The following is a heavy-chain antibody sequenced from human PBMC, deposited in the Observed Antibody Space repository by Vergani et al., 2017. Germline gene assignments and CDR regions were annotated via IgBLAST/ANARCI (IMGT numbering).Heavy chain of an antibody. CDR2: IYYSGST. CDR3: ARDLSSGWRRGFYYYYGMDV. D-gene: IGHD6-19*01. Sequence: QVQLQESGPGLVKPSETLSLTCTVSGGSVSSGSYYWSWIRQPPGKGLEWIGYIYYSGSTNYNPALKSRVTISVDTSKNQFSLKLSSVTAADTAVYYCARDLSSGWRRGFYYYYGMDVWGQGTTVTVSS. V-gene: IGHV4-61*01. CDR1: GGSVSSGSYY. J-gene: IGHJ6*02.